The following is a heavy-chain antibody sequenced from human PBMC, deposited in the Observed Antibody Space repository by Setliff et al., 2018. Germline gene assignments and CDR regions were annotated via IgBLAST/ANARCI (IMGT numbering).Heavy chain of an antibody. CDR1: GGSISSYY. Sequence: SETLSLTCTVSGGSISSYYWSWIRQPAGKGLEWIGHIYTSGSTNYNPSLKSRVTISVDTSKNQFSLKLSSVTAADTAVYYCARDQDFWSGYYRASHYMDVWGKGTTVTVSS. D-gene: IGHD3-3*01. J-gene: IGHJ6*03. V-gene: IGHV4-4*07. CDR3: ARDQDFWSGYYRASHYMDV. CDR2: IYTSGST.